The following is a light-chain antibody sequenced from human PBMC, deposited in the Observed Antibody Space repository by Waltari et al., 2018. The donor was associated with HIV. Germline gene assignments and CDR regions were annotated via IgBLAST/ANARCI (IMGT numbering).Light chain of an antibody. V-gene: IGLV2-23*02. J-gene: IGLJ2*01. CDR2: EVS. Sequence: QSALTQPASVSGSPGQSITISCTGTSSNVGSYNLVSWYQQHPGRAPKVMIYEVSKRPSGVSNRFSGSKSGNTASLTISGLQAEDDADYYCCSYTGSNPFLLFGGGTKLTVL. CDR3: CSYTGSNPFLL. CDR1: SSNVGSYNL.